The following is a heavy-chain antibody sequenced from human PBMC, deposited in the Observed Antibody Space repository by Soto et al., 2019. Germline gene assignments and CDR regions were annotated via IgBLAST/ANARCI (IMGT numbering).Heavy chain of an antibody. CDR3: ARRGRITIFGVVIIRHWFDP. D-gene: IGHD3-3*01. Sequence: SETLSLTCAVYGGSLSGYYWSWIRQPPGKGLEWIGEINHSGSTNYNPSLKSRVTISVDTSKNQFSLKLSSVTAADTAVYYCARRGRITIFGVVIIRHWFDPWGQGTLVTVSS. V-gene: IGHV4-34*01. CDR2: INHSGST. CDR1: GGSLSGYY. J-gene: IGHJ5*02.